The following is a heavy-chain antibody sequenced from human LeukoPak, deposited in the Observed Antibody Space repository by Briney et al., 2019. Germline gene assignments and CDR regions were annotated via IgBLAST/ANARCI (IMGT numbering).Heavy chain of an antibody. CDR1: GFTFRRPD. V-gene: IGHV3-13*01. J-gene: IGHJ5*02. Sequence: GGSLRPAWAASGFTFRRPDTHWVRQPTGKGLECVSGIDVGGDSYYAGSVKGRFTISRENGKNSLYLQMNSLRAGDTAVYYCARGGPEGFDPWGQGTLVTVSS. CDR2: IDVGGDS. CDR3: ARGGPEGFDP.